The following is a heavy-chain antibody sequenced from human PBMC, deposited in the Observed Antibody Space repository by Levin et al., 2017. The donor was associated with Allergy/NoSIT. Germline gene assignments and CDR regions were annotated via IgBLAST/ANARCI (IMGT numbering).Heavy chain of an antibody. D-gene: IGHD6-13*01. J-gene: IGHJ4*02. CDR3: AKDVVFGTSSWSLDF. Sequence: GGSLRLSCAASGFSFRSFGMHWIRQAPGKGLEWVAVISYDESDKFYADSVKGRFTISRDNTKNTLYLQMNSLRREDAAVYYCAKDVVFGTSSWSLDFWGQGTLVTVSS. CDR2: ISYDESDK. CDR1: GFSFRSFG. V-gene: IGHV3-30*18.